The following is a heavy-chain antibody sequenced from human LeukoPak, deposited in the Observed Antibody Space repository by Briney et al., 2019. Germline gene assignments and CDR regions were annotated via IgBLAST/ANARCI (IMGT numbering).Heavy chain of an antibody. CDR2: ISWNSGSI. CDR3: AKDMKVRGVIITTFPDYNWFDP. V-gene: IGHV3-9*01. CDR1: GFTFDDYA. D-gene: IGHD3-10*01. J-gene: IGHJ5*02. Sequence: PGRSLRLSCAASGFTFDDYAMQWVRQAPGKALEWVSGISWNSGSIGYADSVKGRFTISRDNAKNSLYLQMNSLRAEDTALYYCAKDMKVRGVIITTFPDYNWFDPWGQGTMVTVSS.